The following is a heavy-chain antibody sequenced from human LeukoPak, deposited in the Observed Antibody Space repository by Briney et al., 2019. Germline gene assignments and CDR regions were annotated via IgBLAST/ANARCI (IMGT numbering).Heavy chain of an antibody. CDR2: ISSSGSTI. J-gene: IGHJ6*04. CDR3: AGLGITMIGGV. V-gene: IGHV3-48*03. CDR1: GFTFSSYE. D-gene: IGHD3-10*02. Sequence: GGSLRLSCAASGFTFSSYEMNWVRQAPGKGLEWVSYISSSGSTIYYVDSVKGRFTISRDNAKSSLYLQMNSLRAEDTAVYYCAGLGITMIGGVWGKGTTVTISS.